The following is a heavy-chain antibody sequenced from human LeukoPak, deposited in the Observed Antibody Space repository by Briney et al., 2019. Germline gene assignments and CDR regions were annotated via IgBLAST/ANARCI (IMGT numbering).Heavy chain of an antibody. CDR2: IRYDGSNK. J-gene: IGHJ4*02. CDR3: ARGTGYSSSWYGGTKRSYYFDY. Sequence: GGSLRLSCAASGFTFSSYGMHWVRQAPGKGLEWVAFIRYDGSNKYYADSVKGRFTISRDNSKNTLYLQMNSLRAEDTAVYYCARGTGYSSSWYGGTKRSYYFDYWGQGTLVTVSS. V-gene: IGHV3-30*02. D-gene: IGHD6-13*01. CDR1: GFTFSSYG.